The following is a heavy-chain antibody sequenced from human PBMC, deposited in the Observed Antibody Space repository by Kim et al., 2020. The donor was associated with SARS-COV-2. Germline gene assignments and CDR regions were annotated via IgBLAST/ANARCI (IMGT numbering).Heavy chain of an antibody. CDR2: ISYDGSNK. D-gene: IGHD6-13*01. V-gene: IGHV3-30*04. Sequence: GGSLRLSCAASGFTFSSYAIHWVRQAPGKGLEWVAVISYDGSNKYYADSVKGRFTISRDNSKNTLYLQMNSLRAEDTAVYYCAVAAAGDLGYWGQGTLVTVSS. CDR1: GFTFSSYA. CDR3: AVAAAGDLGY. J-gene: IGHJ4*02.